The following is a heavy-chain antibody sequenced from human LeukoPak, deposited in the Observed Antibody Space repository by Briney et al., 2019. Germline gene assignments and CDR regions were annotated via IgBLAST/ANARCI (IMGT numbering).Heavy chain of an antibody. V-gene: IGHV3-7*05. CDR3: ARDRKDYGDYVGFDY. D-gene: IGHD4-17*01. CDR1: GFTFSSYW. CDR2: IKQDGSEK. J-gene: IGHJ4*02. Sequence: GGSLRLSCAASGFTFSSYWMSWVRQAPGKGLEWVANIKQDGSEKYYVDSVKGRFTISRDNAKDSLYLQMNSLRAEDTAVYYCARDRKDYGDYVGFDYWGQGTLVTVSS.